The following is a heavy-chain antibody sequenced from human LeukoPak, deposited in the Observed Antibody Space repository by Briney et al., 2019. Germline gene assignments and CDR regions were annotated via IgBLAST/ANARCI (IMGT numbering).Heavy chain of an antibody. CDR3: ARDRYYVPDY. D-gene: IGHD3-10*02. CDR1: GFTFSSTW. V-gene: IGHV3-74*01. CDR2: ITSDGRTT. Sequence: GGSLRLSCAASGFTFSSTWMHWFRQGVGKGLVWVSRITSDGRTTIYADSVKGRFSISRDNAKNTLYLQMNSLRAEDTAVYYCARDRYYVPDYWGQGTLVTVSS. J-gene: IGHJ4*02.